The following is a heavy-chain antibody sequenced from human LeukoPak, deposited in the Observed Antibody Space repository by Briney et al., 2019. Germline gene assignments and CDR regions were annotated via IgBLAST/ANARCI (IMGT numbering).Heavy chain of an antibody. V-gene: IGHV4-59*01. D-gene: IGHD3-3*01. CDR1: GGSISSYY. Sequence: SETLSLTCTVSGGSISSYYWSWIRQPPGKGLEWIGYIYYSGSTNYNPSLKSRVTISVDTSKNQFSLKLSSVTAADTAVYYCAKCYDFWSGYYSGAFDIWGQGTMVTVSS. CDR2: IYYSGST. CDR3: AKCYDFWSGYYSGAFDI. J-gene: IGHJ3*02.